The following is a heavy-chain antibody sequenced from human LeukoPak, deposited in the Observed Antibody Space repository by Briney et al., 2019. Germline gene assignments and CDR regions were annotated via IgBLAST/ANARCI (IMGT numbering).Heavy chain of an antibody. CDR2: IKQDGSEK. CDR1: GFTFSSYW. V-gene: IGHV3-7*03. D-gene: IGHD6-19*01. J-gene: IGHJ3*02. CDR3: ASSSGWYRDDPFDI. Sequence: GGCLRLSCAASGFTFSSYWMSWVRQAPGKGLEWVANIKQDGSEKYYVDSVKGRFTISRDNAKNSLYLQMNSLRAEDTAVYYCASSSGWYRDDPFDIWGQGTMVTVSS.